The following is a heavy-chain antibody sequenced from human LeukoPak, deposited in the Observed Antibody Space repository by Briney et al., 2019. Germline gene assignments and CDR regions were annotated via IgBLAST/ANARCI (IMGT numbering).Heavy chain of an antibody. CDR3: AKAELGVGTFFDY. D-gene: IGHD3-3*01. CDR2: LSGSGAGT. Sequence: PGGSLRLSCAASGFTFSDYALGWVRQAPGRGLEWVATLSGSGAGTYYSDSVQGRFTISRDNSKRTLFPQMNSLRAEDTAFYYCAKAELGVGTFFDYWGQGILVTVSS. V-gene: IGHV3-23*01. CDR1: GFTFSDYA. J-gene: IGHJ4*02.